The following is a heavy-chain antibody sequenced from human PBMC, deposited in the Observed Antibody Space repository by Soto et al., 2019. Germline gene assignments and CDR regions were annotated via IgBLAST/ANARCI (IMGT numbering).Heavy chain of an antibody. CDR1: GYTFTSYA. J-gene: IGHJ6*02. CDR3: ARDEAARLYYYYYGMDV. CDR2: INAGNGNT. V-gene: IGHV1-3*01. D-gene: IGHD6-6*01. Sequence: ASVQVSYKASGYTFTSYAMHWVRQAPGQRLEWMGWINAGNGNTKYSQKFQGRVTITRDTSASTAYMELSSLRSEDTAVYYCARDEAARLYYYYYGMDVWGQGTTVTVSS.